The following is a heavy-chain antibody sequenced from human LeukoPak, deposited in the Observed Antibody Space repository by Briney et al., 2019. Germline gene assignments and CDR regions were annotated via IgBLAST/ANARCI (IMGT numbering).Heavy chain of an antibody. D-gene: IGHD1-1*01. V-gene: IGHV4-59*11. J-gene: IGHJ3*02. CDR2: ISYIGST. CDR1: GGSISSHY. CDR3: AGDQLALNAFDI. Sequence: PSETLSLTCTVSGGSISSHYRSWIRQPPGKGLEWIGYISYIGSTNYSPSLKSRVTISVDTSKNQFSLRLSSVTAADTAIYYCAGDQLALNAFDIWGQGTMVTVSS.